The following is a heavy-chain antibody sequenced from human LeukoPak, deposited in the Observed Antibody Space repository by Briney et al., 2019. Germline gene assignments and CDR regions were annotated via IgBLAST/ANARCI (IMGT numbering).Heavy chain of an antibody. Sequence: PGGSLRLSCAAAGFTFSRYATHWVSQGPGKGLEWVAYIAQHGCNNYYADSVKGRFSTSRDNSKRTLHLQMNSPRADDTAVYYCAKGGAWSGTDWGQGDLVTVSS. J-gene: IGHJ4*02. CDR2: IAQHGCNN. D-gene: IGHD2-21*02. CDR1: GFTFSRYA. CDR3: AKGGAWSGTD. V-gene: IGHV3-30*02.